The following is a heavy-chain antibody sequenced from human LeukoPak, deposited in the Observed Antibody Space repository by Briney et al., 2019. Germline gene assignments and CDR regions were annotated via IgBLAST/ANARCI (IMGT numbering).Heavy chain of an antibody. CDR1: GYSISSGYF. J-gene: IGHJ4*02. CDR2: IYQSETA. V-gene: IGHV4-38-2*02. Sequence: SETLSLTCTVSGYSISSGYFWGWMRQPPGKGLEWIGSIYQSETAHYNPSLKSRVTISVDTSKNQFSLKLRSVMAADTAVYYCAREGIYGDYRHWGQGTLVTVSS. CDR3: AREGIYGDYRH. D-gene: IGHD4-17*01.